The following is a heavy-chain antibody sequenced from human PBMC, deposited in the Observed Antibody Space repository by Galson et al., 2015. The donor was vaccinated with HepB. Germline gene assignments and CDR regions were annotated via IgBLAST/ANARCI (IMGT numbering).Heavy chain of an antibody. J-gene: IGHJ3*02. D-gene: IGHD3-10*01. Sequence: SLRLSCAASGFTFSSYAMSWVRQAPGKGLEWVSAICGRGGSTYYADSVKGRFTISRDNSKNTLYLQIDSLRAEDTAVFYCAKLFRRVVVPRGVLGWFGESPDAFDIWGQGTMVTVSS. CDR1: GFTFSSYA. CDR3: AKLFRRVVVPRGVLGWFGESPDAFDI. CDR2: ICGRGGST. V-gene: IGHV3-23*01.